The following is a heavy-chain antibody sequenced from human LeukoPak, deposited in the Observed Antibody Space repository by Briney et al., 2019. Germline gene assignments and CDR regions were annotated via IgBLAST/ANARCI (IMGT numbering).Heavy chain of an antibody. V-gene: IGHV3-23*01. Sequence: PGGSLRLSCAASGLTFSNYDMNWVRQAPGKGLEWVSAISGSGGSTYYADSVKGRFTISRDNSKNTLYLQMNSLRAEDTAVYYCAKRGPRPGRWSDAFNIWGQGTMVTVSS. D-gene: IGHD4-23*01. CDR3: AKRGPRPGRWSDAFNI. CDR1: GLTFSNYD. J-gene: IGHJ3*02. CDR2: ISGSGGST.